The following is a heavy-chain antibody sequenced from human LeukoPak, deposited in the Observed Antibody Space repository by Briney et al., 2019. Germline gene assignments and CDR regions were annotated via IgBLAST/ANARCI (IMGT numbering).Heavy chain of an antibody. CDR2: IIPIFGTA. V-gene: IGHV1-69*06. Sequence: SVKVSCKASGGTFSSYAISWVRQAPAQGLEWMGGIIPIFGTANYAQKFQGRVTITADKSTSTAYMELSSLRSEDTAVYYCASNLRYCSGGSCFGGYFDYWGQGTLVTVSS. CDR3: ASNLRYCSGGSCFGGYFDY. D-gene: IGHD2-15*01. CDR1: GGTFSSYA. J-gene: IGHJ4*02.